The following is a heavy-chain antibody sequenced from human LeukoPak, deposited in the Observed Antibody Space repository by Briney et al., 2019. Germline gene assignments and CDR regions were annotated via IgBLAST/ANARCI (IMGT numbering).Heavy chain of an antibody. D-gene: IGHD3-10*02. CDR1: GFTFSSYG. Sequence: GGSLRLSCAASGFTFSSYGMSWVRQAPGKGLEWVSGIGTAGEIYYPGSVKGRFTISRDNAKNSLYLQMNSLRAEDTAVYYCAELGITMIGGVWGKGTTVTISS. J-gene: IGHJ6*04. V-gene: IGHV3-23*01. CDR2: IGTAGEI. CDR3: AELGITMIGGV.